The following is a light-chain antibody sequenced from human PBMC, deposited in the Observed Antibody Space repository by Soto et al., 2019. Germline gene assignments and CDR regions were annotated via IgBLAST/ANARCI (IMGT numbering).Light chain of an antibody. CDR3: CSYAGSYILI. Sequence: QSALTQPRSVSGSPGQSVTISCTGTSSDVGGYNYVSWYQQHPGKVPKLMIFDVSKRPSGVPDRFSGSKSGNTASLTISGLQAEDEADDHCCSYAGSYILIFGGGTQLTVL. CDR1: SSDVGGYNY. V-gene: IGLV2-11*01. J-gene: IGLJ2*01. CDR2: DVS.